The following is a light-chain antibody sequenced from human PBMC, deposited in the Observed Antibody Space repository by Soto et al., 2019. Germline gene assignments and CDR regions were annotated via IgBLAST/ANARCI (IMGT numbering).Light chain of an antibody. CDR2: GAS. CDR3: QQYGRSPFT. J-gene: IGKJ3*01. CDR1: QSVSSNY. Sequence: EIVLTQSPGTLSLSPGERATLSCRASQSVSSNYLTWYQQKPGQAPRLLIYGASSRATGIPDRFSGSGSGTDFTLTISRLEPEDFAVYYCQQYGRSPFTFGPGTKVAFK. V-gene: IGKV3-20*01.